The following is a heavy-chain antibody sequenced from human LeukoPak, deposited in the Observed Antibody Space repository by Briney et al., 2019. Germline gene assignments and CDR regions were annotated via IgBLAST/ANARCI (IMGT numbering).Heavy chain of an antibody. CDR3: AREPGLDSSGYLNWFDP. CDR1: GGSISSYY. J-gene: IGHJ5*02. V-gene: IGHV4-59*01. CDR2: ISYSGST. D-gene: IGHD3-22*01. Sequence: SETLSLTCTVSGGSISSYYWSWIRQPPGKGLEWIACISYSGSTNYNPSLKSRVTISVDTSKNQLSLKLSSVTAADTAVYYCAREPGLDSSGYLNWFDPWGQGTLVTVSS.